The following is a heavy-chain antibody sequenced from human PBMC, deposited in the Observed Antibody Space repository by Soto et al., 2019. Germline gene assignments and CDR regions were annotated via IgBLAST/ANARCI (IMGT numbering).Heavy chain of an antibody. V-gene: IGHV3-23*01. D-gene: IGHD6-6*01. CDR3: VREASSTGLHLDH. Sequence: EVQLLESGGHLVQPGGSLRLSCAASGFIFSNYAMSWVRQAPGKGLEWVSFISGSGSTTYYADSVKGRFTISRDNSKNMLYVQMNSLRAEDAAVYYCVREASSTGLHLDHWGRGTLVTVS. CDR1: GFIFSNYA. CDR2: ISGSGSTT. J-gene: IGHJ4*02.